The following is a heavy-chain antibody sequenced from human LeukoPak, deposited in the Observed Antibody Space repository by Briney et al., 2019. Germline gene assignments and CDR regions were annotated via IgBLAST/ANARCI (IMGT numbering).Heavy chain of an antibody. Sequence: QSGRSLRLSCAASGFIVSNYYMTWVRQAPGKGLKWVSVIYSDGSTYYTDSVKGRFTISRDNSKNTLYLQMNSLRAEDTAVYYCARGTYSITWVDGFDIWGQGTMVTVSS. D-gene: IGHD6-13*01. CDR3: ARGTYSITWVDGFDI. CDR1: GFIVSNYY. J-gene: IGHJ3*02. CDR2: IYSDGST. V-gene: IGHV3-53*01.